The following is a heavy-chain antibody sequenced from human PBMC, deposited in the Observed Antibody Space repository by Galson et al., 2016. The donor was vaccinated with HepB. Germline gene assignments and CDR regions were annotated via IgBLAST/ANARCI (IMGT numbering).Heavy chain of an antibody. V-gene: IGHV4-34*01. CDR1: GGSFSGYY. CDR2: VHHGGSA. D-gene: IGHD2-8*01. J-gene: IGHJ4*02. CDR3: ILGKQLVPHDF. Sequence: ETLSLTCAVHGGSFSGYYWSCIRQPPGKGLEWVADVHHGGSASYNPSLNSRVSISLDTSRNHFSLNLTSVTAADTAVYYCILGKQLVPHDFWGQGTLVTVSS.